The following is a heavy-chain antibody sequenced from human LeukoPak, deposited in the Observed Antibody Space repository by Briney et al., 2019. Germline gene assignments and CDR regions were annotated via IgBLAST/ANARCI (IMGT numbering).Heavy chain of an antibody. CDR3: ARTSSSGLVGGYYFDY. CDR1: GYFVSSGYY. CDR2: IHHSGST. Sequence: SETLSLTCTVSGYFVSSGYYWGWIRQPPGKGLQWIGSIHHSGSTYYNPSLKSRVTISVDTSKNQFSLKLSSVTAADTAVYYCARTSSSGLVGGYYFDYWGQGTLVTVSS. J-gene: IGHJ4*02. D-gene: IGHD6-19*01. V-gene: IGHV4-38-2*02.